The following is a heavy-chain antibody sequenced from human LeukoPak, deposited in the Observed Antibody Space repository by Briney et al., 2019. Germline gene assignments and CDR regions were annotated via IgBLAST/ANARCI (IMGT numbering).Heavy chain of an antibody. CDR3: ASGTYRLGDY. V-gene: IGHV3-23*01. J-gene: IGHJ4*02. CDR1: GFTFSSYA. CDR2: ISDSGGNT. D-gene: IGHD3-10*01. Sequence: GGSLRLSCAASGFTFSSYAMSWVRQAPGKGLEWVSGISDSGGNTYYADSVKGRFRISRDNSKNTLYLQLNSLRAEDTAVYYCASGTYRLGDYWGLGTLVTVSS.